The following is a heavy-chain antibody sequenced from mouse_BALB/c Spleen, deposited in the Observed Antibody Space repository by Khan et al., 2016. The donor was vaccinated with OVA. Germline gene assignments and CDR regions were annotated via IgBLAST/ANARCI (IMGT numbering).Heavy chain of an antibody. CDR1: GYSITSGYG. CDR3: TRTARIKY. CDR2: ISYSGST. D-gene: IGHD1-2*01. Sequence: EVQLVESGPGLVKPSQSLSLTCTVTGYSITSGYGWNWIWQFPGNKLEWMGYISYSGSTNYNPSLKSRISITRDTSKNQFFLQLNSVTTEDTATYYCTRTARIKYWGQGTTLAVSS. V-gene: IGHV3-2*02. J-gene: IGHJ2*01.